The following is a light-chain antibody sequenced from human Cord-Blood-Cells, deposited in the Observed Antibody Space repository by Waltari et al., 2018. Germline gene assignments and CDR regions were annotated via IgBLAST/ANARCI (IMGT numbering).Light chain of an antibody. Sequence: EIVIKQSPATLSVSPGGRATLSCRASQSVSSNLAWYQQKPGQAPRLLIYGASTSATCIPARFSGRGSGTEFTLTISSLQSEDFAVYYCQQYNNWPFTFGPGTKVDIK. CDR2: GAS. CDR1: QSVSSN. J-gene: IGKJ3*01. CDR3: QQYNNWPFT. V-gene: IGKV3-15*01.